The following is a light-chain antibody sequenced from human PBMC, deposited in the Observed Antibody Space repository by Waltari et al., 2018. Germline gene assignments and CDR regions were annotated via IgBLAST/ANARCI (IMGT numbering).Light chain of an antibody. CDR1: QSVLYSSNIKNY. J-gene: IGKJ1*01. Sequence: DIVMTQSPDSLAVSLGERATINCKSSQSVLYSSNIKNYLAWYQQKPGQPPKLLIYWASTRESGVPDRFSGSRSGTDFTLTISSLQAEDVAVYYCQQYYSTPRTFDQGTKVEIK. CDR3: QQYYSTPRT. CDR2: WAS. V-gene: IGKV4-1*01.